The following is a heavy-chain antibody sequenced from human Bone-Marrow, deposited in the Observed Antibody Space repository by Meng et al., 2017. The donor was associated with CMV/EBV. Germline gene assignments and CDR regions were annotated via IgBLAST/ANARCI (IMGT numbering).Heavy chain of an antibody. D-gene: IGHD2-2*01. CDR2: ISGSGDST. CDR1: GFNFSSYA. V-gene: IGHV3-23*01. Sequence: ETLSLTCAASGFNFSSYAMSWVRQAPGQGLEWVSGISGSGDSTYYADSVKGRFTISRDNSKNTLYLQMSSLRAEDTAVYSCAKVGFQLLSFDYWGQGTLVTVSS. CDR3: AKVGFQLLSFDY. J-gene: IGHJ4*02.